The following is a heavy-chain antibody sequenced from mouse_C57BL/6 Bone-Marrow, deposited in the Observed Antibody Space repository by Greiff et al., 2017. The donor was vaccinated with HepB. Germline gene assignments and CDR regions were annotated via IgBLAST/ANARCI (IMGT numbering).Heavy chain of an antibody. CDR2: INPSSGYT. CDR1: GYTFTSYW. D-gene: IGHD2-3*01. J-gene: IGHJ3*01. V-gene: IGHV1-7*01. Sequence: VKLVESGAELAKPGASVKLSCKASGYTFTSYWMHWVKQRPGKGLEWIGNINPSSGYTKYNQKFKNKTTLTEDKSSSTACMQLSSLTYEDSAVYCCARYDWFAYWGQGTLVTVSA. CDR3: ARYDWFAY.